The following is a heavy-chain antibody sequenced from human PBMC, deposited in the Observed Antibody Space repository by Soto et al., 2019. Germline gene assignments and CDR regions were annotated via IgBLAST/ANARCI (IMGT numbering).Heavy chain of an antibody. CDR3: ARDVSNYYDSSGSHAFDI. V-gene: IGHV1-2*04. Sequence: QVQLVQSGAEVKKPGASVKVSCKASGYTFTGYYMHWVRQAPGQGLEWMGWINPNSGGTNYAQKFQGWVTMTRDTSISTAYMELSRLRSDDTAVYYCARDVSNYYDSSGSHAFDIWGQGTMVTVSS. J-gene: IGHJ3*02. CDR1: GYTFTGYY. CDR2: INPNSGGT. D-gene: IGHD3-22*01.